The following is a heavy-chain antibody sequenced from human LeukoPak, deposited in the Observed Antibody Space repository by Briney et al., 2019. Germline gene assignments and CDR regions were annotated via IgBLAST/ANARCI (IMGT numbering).Heavy chain of an antibody. CDR1: GFSFSNYA. CDR2: VSGSGGST. V-gene: IGHV3-23*01. D-gene: IGHD5-24*01. Sequence: GGSLRLSCAASGFSFSNYAMNWVRQAPGKGLEWVSGVSGSGGSTKYADSVKGRFTISRDNSKNTLYLQMSSLRVEDTAVYYCAKRGMTTIKEGFDYWGQGTLVTVSS. CDR3: AKRGMTTIKEGFDY. J-gene: IGHJ4*02.